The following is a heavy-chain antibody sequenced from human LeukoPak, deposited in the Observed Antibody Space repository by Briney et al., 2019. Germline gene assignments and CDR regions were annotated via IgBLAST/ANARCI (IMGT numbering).Heavy chain of an antibody. CDR3: ARDLEDNSGYYYFDS. CDR2: ISSRSSYT. J-gene: IGHJ4*02. V-gene: IGHV3-21*01. D-gene: IGHD3-22*01. Sequence: GGSLRLSCAASGFNFNRYSMTWVRQAPGKGLEWLSSISSRSSYTFYADSVKGRFTISRDNAKESLFLQMNSLRVEDTAVYYCARDLEDNSGYYYFDSWGQGTLVTVSS. CDR1: GFNFNRYS.